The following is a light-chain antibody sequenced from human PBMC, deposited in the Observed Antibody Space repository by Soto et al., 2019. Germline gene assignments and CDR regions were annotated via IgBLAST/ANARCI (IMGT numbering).Light chain of an antibody. CDR2: SDN. CDR1: SPNVVGNA. Sequence: QSVLTQPPSASGTPGQRVTISCSRISPNVVGNAVNWYQHLPGTAPKLLVYSDNQRPSGVPDRFSGSKSCTSASLVISGLQSDYEADYYCAAWDGSQVVFGGWTKLTVL. CDR3: AAWDGSQVV. J-gene: IGLJ2*01. V-gene: IGLV1-44*01.